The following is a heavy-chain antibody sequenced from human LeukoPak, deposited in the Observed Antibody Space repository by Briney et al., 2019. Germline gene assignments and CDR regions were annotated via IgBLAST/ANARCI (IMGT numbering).Heavy chain of an antibody. V-gene: IGHV4-34*01. CDR3: AAYYYDSSGYSGAFDI. CDR2: INHSGST. D-gene: IGHD3-22*01. Sequence: SETLSLTCAVYGGSFSGYYWSWIRQPPGKGLEWIGEINHSGSTNYNPSLKSRVTISVDTSKNQFSLKLSSVTAADTAVYCCAAYYYDSSGYSGAFDIWGQGTVVTVSS. J-gene: IGHJ3*02. CDR1: GGSFSGYY.